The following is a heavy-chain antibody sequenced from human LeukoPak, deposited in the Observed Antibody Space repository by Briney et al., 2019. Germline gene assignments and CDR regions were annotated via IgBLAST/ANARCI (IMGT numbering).Heavy chain of an antibody. V-gene: IGHV1-2*02. CDR3: ARDRADYYDSSGYCV. Sequence: ASVKVSCKASGYTFTGYYMHWVRQAPGQGLEWMGWINPNSGGTNYAQKFQGRVTMTRDTSISTAYMELSRLISDDTAVYYCARDRADYYDSSGYCVWGQGTLVTVSS. J-gene: IGHJ4*02. CDR1: GYTFTGYY. CDR2: INPNSGGT. D-gene: IGHD3-22*01.